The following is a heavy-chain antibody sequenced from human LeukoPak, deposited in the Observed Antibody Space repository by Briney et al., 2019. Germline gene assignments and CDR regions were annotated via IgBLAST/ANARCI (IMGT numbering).Heavy chain of an antibody. V-gene: IGHV4-4*02. Sequence: SETLSLTCAVSGGSISSSNWWSWVRQPPGKGLEWIGEIYHSGSTNYNPSLKSRVTISVDKSKNQFSLKLSSVTAADTAVYYCARDEWFGEMDYYYGMDVWGQGTTVTVSS. CDR1: GGSISSSNW. D-gene: IGHD3-10*01. J-gene: IGHJ6*02. CDR3: ARDEWFGEMDYYYGMDV. CDR2: IYHSGST.